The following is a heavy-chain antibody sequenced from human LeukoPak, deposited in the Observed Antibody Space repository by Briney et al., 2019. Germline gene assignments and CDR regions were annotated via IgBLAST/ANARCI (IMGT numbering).Heavy chain of an antibody. D-gene: IGHD6-13*01. Sequence: GASVKVSCKASGFTFTSSAMQWVRQARGQRLEWIGWIVVGSGNTNYAQKFQERVTITRDMSTSTAYMELSSLRSDDTAVYYCARGQQLRRRGPNFDYWGQGTLVTVSS. CDR2: IVVGSGNT. CDR3: ARGQQLRRRGPNFDY. J-gene: IGHJ4*02. CDR1: GFTFTSSA. V-gene: IGHV1-58*02.